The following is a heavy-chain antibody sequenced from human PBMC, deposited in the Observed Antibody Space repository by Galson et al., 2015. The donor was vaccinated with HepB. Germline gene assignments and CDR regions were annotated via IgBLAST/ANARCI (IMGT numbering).Heavy chain of an antibody. Sequence: SLRLSCAASGFSVSSCYMCWVRQAPGKGLEWVSIIYTGGDTYHADSVKGRFTITRGNSKNTLHLQMNSLRAEDTAVYYYAGGHSSSWYSGLGYWGQGALVTVS. J-gene: IGHJ4*02. D-gene: IGHD6-13*01. V-gene: IGHV3-53*01. CDR3: AGGHSSSWYSGLGY. CDR1: GFSVSSCY. CDR2: IYTGGDT.